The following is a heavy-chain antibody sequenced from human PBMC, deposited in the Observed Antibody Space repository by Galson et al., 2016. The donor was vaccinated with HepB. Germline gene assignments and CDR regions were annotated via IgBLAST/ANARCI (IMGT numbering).Heavy chain of an antibody. V-gene: IGHV1-8*01. J-gene: IGHJ4*02. CDR2: LNPNNDRA. Sequence: SVKVSCKASGYTFINYDINWVRQAPGQGLEWMGWLNPNNDRAGYAQKFQGRVSMSKDTSINTAYMELSSLKSDDTAVYYCARRRADYLDYRGQGTLVTVSS. CDR3: ARRRADYLDY. CDR1: GYTFINYD.